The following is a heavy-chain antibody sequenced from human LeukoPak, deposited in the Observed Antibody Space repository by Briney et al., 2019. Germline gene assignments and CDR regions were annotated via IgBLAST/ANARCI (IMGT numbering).Heavy chain of an antibody. D-gene: IGHD6-19*01. Sequence: XKXXXKGSGYSFTSYWIGGVRPMPGKGLGWMGIIYPGDSDTRYSPSFQGQVTISADKSISTAYLQWSSLKASDTAMYYCARAVAERGDWFDPWGQGTLVTVSS. CDR3: ARAVAERGDWFDP. CDR1: GYSFTSYW. V-gene: IGHV5-51*01. CDR2: IYPGDSDT. J-gene: IGHJ5*02.